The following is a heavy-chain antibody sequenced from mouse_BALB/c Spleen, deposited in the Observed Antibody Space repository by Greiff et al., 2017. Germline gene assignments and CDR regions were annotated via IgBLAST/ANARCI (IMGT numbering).Heavy chain of an antibody. Sequence: VQLKESGPGLVAPSQSLSITCTVSGFSLTGYGVNWVRQPPGKGLEWLGMIWGDGSTDYNSALKSRLSISKDNSKSQVFLKMNSLQTDDTARYYCARDGDNSPYYYAMDYWGQGTSVTVSS. J-gene: IGHJ4*01. CDR1: GFSLTGYG. V-gene: IGHV2-6-7*01. CDR2: IWGDGST. D-gene: IGHD2-13*01. CDR3: ARDGDNSPYYYAMDY.